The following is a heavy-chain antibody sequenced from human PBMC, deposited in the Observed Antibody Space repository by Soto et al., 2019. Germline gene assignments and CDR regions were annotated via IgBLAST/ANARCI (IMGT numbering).Heavy chain of an antibody. CDR2: INHSGST. J-gene: IGHJ6*02. CDR3: ARESDSSRKGMDV. V-gene: IGHV4-34*01. Sequence: SETLSLTCAVDVGSFCCYYWSWIRQPPEKGLECIGEINHSGSTNYNPSLKSRVTISVDTSKNQFSLKLSSVTAADTAVYYCARESDSSRKGMDVWGQGNTVIASS. D-gene: IGHD3-22*01. CDR1: VGSFCCYY.